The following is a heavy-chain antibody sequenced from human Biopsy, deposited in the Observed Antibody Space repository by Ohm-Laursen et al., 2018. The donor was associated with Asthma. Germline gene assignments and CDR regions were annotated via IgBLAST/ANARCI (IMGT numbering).Heavy chain of an antibody. CDR3: ASGTQWSGLDV. J-gene: IGHJ6*02. D-gene: IGHD2-8*01. Sequence: GTLSLTCAYRGSFSGYVWTWIRQPPGQALEWIGEIPQGGATTFNPSLKSRVTISIDPSNSQLSLWLTSMTAADTAVYYCASGTQWSGLDVWGQGTTVTVSS. CDR1: RGSFSGYV. V-gene: IGHV4-34*01. CDR2: IPQGGAT.